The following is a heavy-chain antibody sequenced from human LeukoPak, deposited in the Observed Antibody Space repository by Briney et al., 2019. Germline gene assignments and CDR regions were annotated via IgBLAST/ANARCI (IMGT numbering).Heavy chain of an antibody. V-gene: IGHV1-24*01. J-gene: IGHJ4*02. Sequence: ASVKVSCKVSGYTLTELSMHWARQAPGKGLEWMGGFDPEDGETIYAQKFQGRVTMTEDTSTDTAYMELSSLRSEDTAVYYCVTEILRLGGKGIHRDYWGQGTLVTVSS. D-gene: IGHD3-16*01. CDR2: FDPEDGET. CDR1: GYTLTELS. CDR3: VTEILRLGGKGIHRDY.